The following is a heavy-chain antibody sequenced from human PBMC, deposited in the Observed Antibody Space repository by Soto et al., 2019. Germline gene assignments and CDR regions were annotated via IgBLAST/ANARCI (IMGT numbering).Heavy chain of an antibody. V-gene: IGHV3-64D*06. CDR2: ISSNGGST. D-gene: IGHD3-3*01. J-gene: IGHJ6*01. Sequence: CGRNVPEKGLEYVSAISSNGGSTYYADSVKGRFTISRDNSKNTLYLQMSSLRAEDTAVYYCVKGITILGVVIYRGDYYGTDVRRKRSTVIVS. CDR3: VKGITILGVVIYRGDYYGTDV.